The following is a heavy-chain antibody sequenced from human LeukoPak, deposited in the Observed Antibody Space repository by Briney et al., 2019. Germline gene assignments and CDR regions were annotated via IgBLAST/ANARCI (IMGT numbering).Heavy chain of an antibody. CDR2: RYYGRDT. V-gene: IGHV4-39*01. J-gene: IGHJ5*02. Sequence: PSETLSLTCSVSGGSISGSDYYWVWIRQPPGKGLEWIVSRYYGRDTFYNPSLRSRVTISVDTSKNHFSLNLSSMTAADTAVYYCARHGHYTSLDPWGQGTLVTVSS. D-gene: IGHD2-2*01. CDR3: ARHGHYTSLDP. CDR1: GGSISGSDYY.